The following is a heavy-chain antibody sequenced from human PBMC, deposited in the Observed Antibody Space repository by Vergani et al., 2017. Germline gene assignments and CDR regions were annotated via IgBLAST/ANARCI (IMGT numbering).Heavy chain of an antibody. J-gene: IGHJ4*02. CDR1: GGSFSGYY. Sequence: QVQLQQWGAGLLKPSETLSITCAVYGGSFSGYYWSWIRQPPGKGLEWIGEINHSGSTNYNPSLKSRVTISVDTSKNQFSLKLSSVTAADTAVYYCAVLTAARPTLFDYWGQGTLVTVSS. D-gene: IGHD6-6*01. CDR3: AVLTAARPTLFDY. V-gene: IGHV4-34*01. CDR2: INHSGST.